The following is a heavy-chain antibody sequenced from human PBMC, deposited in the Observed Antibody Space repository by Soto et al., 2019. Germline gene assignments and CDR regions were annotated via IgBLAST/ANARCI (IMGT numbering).Heavy chain of an antibody. D-gene: IGHD2-15*01. V-gene: IGHV2-26*01. CDR2: IFSNDEK. CDR3: ARRYCSGGSCYPRHYYYYYMDV. CDR1: GFSLSNARMG. Sequence: QVTLKESGPVLVKPTETLTLTCTVSGFSLSNARMGVSWIRQPPGKALEWLAHIFSNDEKSYSKSLKNRLTTATDTSKSQVVLTMTNIDPVAAASYYCARRYCSGGSCYPRHYYYYYMDVWGKGTTVTVSS. J-gene: IGHJ6*03.